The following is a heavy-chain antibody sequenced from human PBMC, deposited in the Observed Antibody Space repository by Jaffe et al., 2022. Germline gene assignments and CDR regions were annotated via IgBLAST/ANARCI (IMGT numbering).Heavy chain of an antibody. CDR2: IYTSGST. D-gene: IGHD6-13*01. CDR3: AREPIIAAARYYFDY. Sequence: QVQLQESGPGLVKPSQTLSLTCTVSGGSISSGSYYWSWIRQPAGKGLEWIGRIYTSGSTNYNPSLKSRVTISVDTSKNQFSLKLSSVTAADTAVYYCAREPIIAAARYYFDYWGQGTLVTVSS. CDR1: GGSISSGSYY. V-gene: IGHV4-61*02. J-gene: IGHJ4*02.